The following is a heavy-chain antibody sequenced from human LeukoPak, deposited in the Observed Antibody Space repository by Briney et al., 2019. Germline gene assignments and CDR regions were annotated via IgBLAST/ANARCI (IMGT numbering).Heavy chain of an antibody. CDR3: AKGVTSGAHGPSS. CDR2: ISASGGTS. V-gene: IGHV3-23*01. Sequence: KTGGSLRLSCAASGFTFSSYAMSWVRQAPGKGLEWVSVISASGGTSYYANSVKGRFTISRDSSKSTLYLHMSSLRAEDTAVYYCAKGVTSGAHGPSSWGQGTLVTVSS. J-gene: IGHJ5*02. D-gene: IGHD3-10*01. CDR1: GFTFSSYA.